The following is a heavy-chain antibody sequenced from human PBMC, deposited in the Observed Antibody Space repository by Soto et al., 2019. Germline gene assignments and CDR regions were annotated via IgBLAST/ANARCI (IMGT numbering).Heavy chain of an antibody. Sequence: ASVKVSCKASGYTFTAYYMHWVRQAPGQGLEWMGWINPHNGDTNYAQKFQGRVTITRDTSISTVYMELTRLRSDDTAVFYCARDRPLDYWGQGTLVTVSS. CDR2: INPHNGDT. J-gene: IGHJ4*02. V-gene: IGHV1-2*02. CDR3: ARDRPLDY. CDR1: GYTFTAYY.